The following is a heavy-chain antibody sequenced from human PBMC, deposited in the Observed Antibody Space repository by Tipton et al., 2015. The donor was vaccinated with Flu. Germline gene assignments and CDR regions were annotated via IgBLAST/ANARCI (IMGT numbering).Heavy chain of an antibody. CDR3: ASPEPYGSGSYFP. D-gene: IGHD3-10*01. CDR2: IRNSGTA. J-gene: IGHJ5*02. Sequence: LRLSCTVSGGSISSSSYYWGWIRQPPGKGLEWIGSIRNSGTAFYNPSLKSRVTISVDTSKNQLSLKLTSVTAADTAVYYCASPEPYGSGSYFPWGQGSLVTVSS. CDR1: GGSISSSSYY. V-gene: IGHV4-39*01.